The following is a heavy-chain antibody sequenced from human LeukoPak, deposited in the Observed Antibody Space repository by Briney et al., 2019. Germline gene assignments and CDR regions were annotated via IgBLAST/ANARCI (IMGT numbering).Heavy chain of an antibody. D-gene: IGHD2-15*01. CDR1: GFTFSTYW. CDR2: MNQDGSEK. V-gene: IGHV3-7*04. J-gene: IGHJ4*02. Sequence: GGSLRLSCAASGFTFSTYWMSWVRQAPGKGLEWVANMNQDGSEKYYVDSVKGRFTISRDNAKNSLYLQMNSLRAEDTAVYYCARYCSGGSCFDYWGQGTLVTVPS. CDR3: ARYCSGGSCFDY.